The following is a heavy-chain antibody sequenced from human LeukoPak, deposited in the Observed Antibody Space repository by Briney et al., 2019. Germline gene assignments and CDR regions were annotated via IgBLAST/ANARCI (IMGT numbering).Heavy chain of an antibody. Sequence: PSETLSLTCAVYGGSFSGYYWSWIRQPPGKGLEWIGEINHSGSTNYNPSLKSRVTISVDTSKNQFSLKLSSVTAADTAVYYCARGLLQLALGSWYYFDYWGQGTLVTVSS. D-gene: IGHD1-26*01. CDR2: INHSGST. V-gene: IGHV4-34*01. J-gene: IGHJ4*02. CDR3: ARGLLQLALGSWYYFDY. CDR1: GGSFSGYY.